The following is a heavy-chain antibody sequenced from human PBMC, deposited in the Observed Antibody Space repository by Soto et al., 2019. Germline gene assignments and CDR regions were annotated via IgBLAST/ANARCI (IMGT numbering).Heavy chain of an antibody. Sequence: SETLSLTCAVYGGSFSGYYWAWIRQTPGKGLEWIGEIDHSGSTNYNPSLKSRVTISVDTSKNQFSLKLSSVTAADTAVYYCARFCYGGNSEGSGVYYYYGMDVWGQGTTVTVSS. J-gene: IGHJ6*02. CDR2: IDHSGST. CDR1: GGSFSGYY. V-gene: IGHV4-34*01. CDR3: ARFCYGGNSEGSGVYYYYGMDV. D-gene: IGHD4-17*01.